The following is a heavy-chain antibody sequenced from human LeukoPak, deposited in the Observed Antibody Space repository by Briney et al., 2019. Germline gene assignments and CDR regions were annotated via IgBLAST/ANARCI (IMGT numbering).Heavy chain of an antibody. V-gene: IGHV3-30*18. D-gene: IGHD4-17*01. CDR1: GFTFSSYG. Sequence: GGSLRLPCAASGFTFSSYGMHWVRQAPGKGLEWVAVISYDGSNKYYADSVKGRFTISRDNSKNTLYLQMNSRRAEDTAVYYCAKGGYGDYSRFDYWGQGALVTVSS. J-gene: IGHJ4*02. CDR2: ISYDGSNK. CDR3: AKGGYGDYSRFDY.